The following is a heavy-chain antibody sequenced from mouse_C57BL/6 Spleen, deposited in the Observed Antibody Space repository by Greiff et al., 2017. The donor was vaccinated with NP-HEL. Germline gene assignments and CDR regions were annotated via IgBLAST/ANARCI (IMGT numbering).Heavy chain of an antibody. CDR3: ARGLLRGYFDV. J-gene: IGHJ1*03. Sequence: EVHLVESGPGLVKPSQSLSLTCSVTGYSITSGYYWNWIRQFPGNKLEWMGYISYDGSNNYNPSLKNRISITRDTSKNQFFLKLNSVTTEDTATYYCARGLLRGYFDVWGTGTTVTVSS. CDR1: GYSITSGYY. V-gene: IGHV3-6*01. CDR2: ISYDGSN. D-gene: IGHD6-1*01.